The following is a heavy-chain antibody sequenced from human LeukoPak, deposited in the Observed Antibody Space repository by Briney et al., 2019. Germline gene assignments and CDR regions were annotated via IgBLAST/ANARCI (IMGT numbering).Heavy chain of an antibody. Sequence: GGSLRLSCVASGFTISRCGMHWVRQPPGKGLEWVAVIYSDGRNAYYADSVEGRFTISRDNSKNTLYLQMNSLRAEDTAVYYCARAEPGLFDYWGLGTLVTVSS. V-gene: IGHV3-33*01. J-gene: IGHJ4*02. CDR2: IYSDGRNA. CDR3: ARAEPGLFDY. CDR1: GFTISRCG.